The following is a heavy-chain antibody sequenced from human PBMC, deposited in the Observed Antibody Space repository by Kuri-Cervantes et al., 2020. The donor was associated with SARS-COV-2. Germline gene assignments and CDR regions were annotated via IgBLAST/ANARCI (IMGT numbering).Heavy chain of an antibody. J-gene: IGHJ4*02. V-gene: IGHV4-31*03. CDR1: GGSISSGNYY. Sequence: SETLSLTCTVSGGSISSGNYYWSWIRQHPGKGLEWIGYIYYSGSTYYNPSLKSRVTMSLDASKNQFSLKLTSVSAADTAVYYCAREWKGRYSGTFTDYWGPGTLVTVSS. D-gene: IGHD5-12*01. CDR3: AREWKGRYSGTFTDY. CDR2: IYYSGST.